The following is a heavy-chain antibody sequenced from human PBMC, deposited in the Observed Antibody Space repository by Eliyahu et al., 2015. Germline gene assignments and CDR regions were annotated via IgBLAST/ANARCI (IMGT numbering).Heavy chain of an antibody. V-gene: IGHV3-21*01. CDR3: ASIQERGYSGYDWIKIGYYYYGMDV. J-gene: IGHJ6*02. Sequence: PGKGLEWVSSISSSSSYIYYADSVKGRFTISRDNAKNSLYLQMNSLRAEDTAVYYCASIQERGYSGYDWIKIGYYYYGMDVWGQGTTVTVSS. D-gene: IGHD5-12*01. CDR2: ISSSSSYI.